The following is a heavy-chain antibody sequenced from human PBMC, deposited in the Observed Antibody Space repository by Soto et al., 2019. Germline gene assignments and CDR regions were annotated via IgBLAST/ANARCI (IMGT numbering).Heavy chain of an antibody. J-gene: IGHJ3*02. CDR2: IYSGGST. CDR3: ARVRDWGDAFDI. D-gene: IGHD3-16*01. CDR1: GFTVSSNY. V-gene: IGHV3-66*01. Sequence: EVQLVESGGGLVQPGGSLRLSCAASGFTVSSNYMSWVRQAPGKGLEWVSVIYSGGSTYYADAVKGRFTISRDNSKNTLYHQMNGLRAEDTAVDYCARVRDWGDAFDIWGQGTMVTVSS.